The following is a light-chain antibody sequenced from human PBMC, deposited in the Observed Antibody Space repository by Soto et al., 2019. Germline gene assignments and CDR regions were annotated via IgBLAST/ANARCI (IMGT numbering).Light chain of an antibody. CDR2: GNS. V-gene: IGLV1-40*01. CDR3: QSYDSSYLV. J-gene: IGLJ2*01. CDR1: SSNIGAGYD. Sequence: QTVVTQPPSVSGAPGQRVTISCTGSSSNIGAGYDVHWYQQLPGTAPKLLIYGNSNRPSGVPDRFSGSKSGTSASLAITGLQAEDEADYYCQSYDSSYLVFGGGTKVTVL.